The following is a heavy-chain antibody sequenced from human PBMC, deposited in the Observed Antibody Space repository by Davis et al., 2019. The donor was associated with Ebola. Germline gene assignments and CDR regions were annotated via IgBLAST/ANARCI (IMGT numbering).Heavy chain of an antibody. CDR1: GGSISSYY. D-gene: IGHD3-16*01. CDR3: ARQVVVAAGGVSYYYGLDV. V-gene: IGHV4-59*08. CDR2: IYYSGST. Sequence: PSETLSLTCTVSGGSISSYYWSWIRQPPGKGLEWIGYIYYSGSTNYNPSLKSRVTISVDTPKNQFSLKLSSVTAADTGVYYCARQVVVAAGGVSYYYGLDVWGQGTTVTVSS. J-gene: IGHJ6*02.